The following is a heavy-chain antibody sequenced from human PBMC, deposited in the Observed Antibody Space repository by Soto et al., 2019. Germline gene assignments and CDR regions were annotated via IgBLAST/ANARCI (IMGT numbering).Heavy chain of an antibody. J-gene: IGHJ6*02. CDR1: GGSFSGYY. D-gene: IGHD3-10*01. CDR3: ARARGEGPYYYYYYGMDV. CDR2: INHSGST. Sequence: SETLSLTCAVYGGSFSGYYWSWIRQPPGKGLEWIGEINHSGSTNYNPSLKSRVTISVDTSKNQFSLKLSSVTAADAAVYYCARARGEGPYYYYYYGMDVWGQGTTVTVSS. V-gene: IGHV4-34*01.